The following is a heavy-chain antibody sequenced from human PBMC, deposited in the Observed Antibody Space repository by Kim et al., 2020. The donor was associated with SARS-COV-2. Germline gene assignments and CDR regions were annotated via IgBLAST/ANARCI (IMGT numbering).Heavy chain of an antibody. CDR3: ATIGSSGTNLFDY. CDR1: GGSISSSTYY. V-gene: IGHV4-39*01. D-gene: IGHD6-13*01. J-gene: IGHJ4*02. Sequence: SETLSLTCTVSGGSISSSTYYWGWIRQPPGKGLEWIGSISYSGSTYYNPSLKSRVTISVDTSKSQFSLMLSPGAAADTAVYYCATIGSSGTNLFDYWGQG. CDR2: ISYSGST.